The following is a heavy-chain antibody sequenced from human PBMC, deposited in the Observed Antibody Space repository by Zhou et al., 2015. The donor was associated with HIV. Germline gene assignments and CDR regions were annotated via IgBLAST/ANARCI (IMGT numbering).Heavy chain of an antibody. Sequence: QVQLVQSGAEVKKPGSSVKVSCKASGGTFSSYAISWVRQAPGQGLEWMGGIIPIFGTANYAQKFQGRVTITADKSTSTAYMELSSLRSEDTAVYYCARDRYYGSGSYPRFDYWGQGTLVTVSS. J-gene: IGHJ4*02. CDR3: ARDRYYGSGSYPRFDY. V-gene: IGHV1-69*06. CDR1: GGTFSSYA. CDR2: IIPIFGTA. D-gene: IGHD3-10*01.